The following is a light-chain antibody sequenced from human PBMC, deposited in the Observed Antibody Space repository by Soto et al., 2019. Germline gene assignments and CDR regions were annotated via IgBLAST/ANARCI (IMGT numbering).Light chain of an antibody. CDR2: NDN. J-gene: IGLJ1*01. Sequence: QSVLTQPPSASGTPGQRVTISCSGSSSNIGSNTVNWYQQFPDTAPKLLIYNDNQRPSGVPDRFSGSKSGTSASLAISGLRSEDEDDYYCGAWDDSLSALFVFGTGTKLTVL. CDR3: GAWDDSLSALFV. V-gene: IGLV1-44*01. CDR1: SSNIGSNT.